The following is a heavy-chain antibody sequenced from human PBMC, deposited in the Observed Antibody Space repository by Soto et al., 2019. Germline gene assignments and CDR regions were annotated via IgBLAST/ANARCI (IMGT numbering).Heavy chain of an antibody. CDR1: GFIVNSNY. V-gene: IGHV3-66*01. Sequence: EVQLVESGGGLVQPGGSLRLSCAASGFIVNSNYMSWVRQAPGKGLEWVSVIYSGGSTYYADSVKGRFTISRDDSKNTLFLQMKSLRAGDTAVYYCASAKLLLPWLFDYWGQGTLVTVSS. J-gene: IGHJ4*02. CDR2: IYSGGST. CDR3: ASAKLLLPWLFDY. D-gene: IGHD2-15*01.